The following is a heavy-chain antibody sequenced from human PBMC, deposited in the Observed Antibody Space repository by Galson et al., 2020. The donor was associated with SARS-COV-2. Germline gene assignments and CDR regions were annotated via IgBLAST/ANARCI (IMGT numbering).Heavy chain of an antibody. V-gene: IGHV1-69*13. J-gene: IGHJ6*03. CDR1: GGTFSSYA. D-gene: IGHD3-3*01. CDR3: ARVAQEWLSSYYDYYMDV. CDR2: IIPIFGTA. Sequence: SVKVPCKASGGTFSSYAISWVRQAPGQGLEWMGGIIPIFGTANYAQKFKGRVTITADESTSTAYMELSSLRSEDTAVYYCARVAQEWLSSYYDYYMDVWGKGTTVTVSS.